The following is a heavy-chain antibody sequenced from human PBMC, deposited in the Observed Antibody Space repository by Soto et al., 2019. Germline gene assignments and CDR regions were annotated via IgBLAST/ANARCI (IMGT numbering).Heavy chain of an antibody. Sequence: LRLSCAVSGFSFSKYAIHWVRQAPGKGLEWVAVISYDGSDKYYADSVRGRFTLSRDNPKNTVYMQMDRLRPEDAAVYYCAKDEDFGPFDYWGQGTLVTVSS. D-gene: IGHD3-16*01. V-gene: IGHV3-30*18. CDR3: AKDEDFGPFDY. CDR2: ISYDGSDK. J-gene: IGHJ4*02. CDR1: GFSFSKYA.